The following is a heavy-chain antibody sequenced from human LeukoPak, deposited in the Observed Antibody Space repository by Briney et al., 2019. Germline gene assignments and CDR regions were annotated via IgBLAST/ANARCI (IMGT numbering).Heavy chain of an antibody. V-gene: IGHV4-61*02. CDR1: GGSISSGSYY. CDR2: IYTSGST. D-gene: IGHD3-16*01. J-gene: IGHJ4*02. Sequence: PSQTLSLTCTVSGGSISSGSYYWSWIRQPAGKGLEWIGRIYTSGSTNYNPSLKSRVTISVDTSKNQFSLKLSSVTAADTAVYYCARGPYSRKGYFDYWGQGTLVTVSS. CDR3: ARGPYSRKGYFDY.